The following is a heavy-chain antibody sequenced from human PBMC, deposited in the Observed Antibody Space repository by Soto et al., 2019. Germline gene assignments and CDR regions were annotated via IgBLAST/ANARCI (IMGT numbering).Heavy chain of an antibody. V-gene: IGHV1-69*01. CDR3: ARSQGSSSSLEIYYYYYYGMDV. CDR1: GGTFGSYA. D-gene: IGHD2-2*01. CDR2: IIPIPGTA. Sequence: QVQLVQSGAEVKKPGSSVKVSCKASGGTFGSYAISWVRQAPGQGLEWMGGIIPIPGTANYAQKFQGRVTIAADESTSTAYMVVSSLRSEDKAVYYCARSQGSSSSLEIYYYYYYGMDVWGQGTTVTVSS. J-gene: IGHJ6*02.